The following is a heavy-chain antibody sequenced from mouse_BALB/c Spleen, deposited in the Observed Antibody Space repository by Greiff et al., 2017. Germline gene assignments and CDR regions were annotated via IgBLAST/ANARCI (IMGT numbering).Heavy chain of an antibody. J-gene: IGHJ4*01. CDR2: ISSGGSYT. CDR1: GFTFSSYA. V-gene: IGHV5-9-3*01. Sequence: EVQLMESGGGLVKPGGSLKLSCAASGFTFSSYAMSWVRQTPEKRLEWVATISSGGSYTYYPDSVKGRFTISRDNAKNTLYLQMSSLRSEDTAMYYCASELGRAMDYWGQGTSVTVSS. CDR3: ASELGRAMDY. D-gene: IGHD4-1*01.